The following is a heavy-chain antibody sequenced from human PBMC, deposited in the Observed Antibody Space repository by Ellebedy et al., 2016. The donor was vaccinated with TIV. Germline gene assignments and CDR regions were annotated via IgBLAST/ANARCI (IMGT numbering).Heavy chain of an antibody. D-gene: IGHD2-15*01. V-gene: IGHV3-49*03. Sequence: PGGSLRLSCTASGFTFGDYAMSWFRQAPGKGLEWVGFIRSKAYGGTTEYAASVKGRFTISRDDSKSIAYLQMNSLKTEDTAVYYCTVDIVSNWYFDLWGRGTLVTVSS. CDR2: IRSKAYGGTT. CDR1: GFTFGDYA. J-gene: IGHJ2*01. CDR3: TVDIVSNWYFDL.